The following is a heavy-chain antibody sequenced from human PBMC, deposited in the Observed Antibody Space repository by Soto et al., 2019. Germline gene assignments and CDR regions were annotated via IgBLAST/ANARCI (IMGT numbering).Heavy chain of an antibody. CDR2: INPSGGST. D-gene: IGHD2-15*01. CDR1: GYTFTSYY. Sequence: QVQLVQSGAEVKKPGASVKVSCKASGYTFTSYYMHWVRQAPGQGLEWMGIINPSGGSTSYAQKCQGRVTLIRHTPXSTAYMELSGLRSEGTAGYYCARDLSLVVPSWFDPWGQGTLGTVSS. CDR3: ARDLSLVVPSWFDP. J-gene: IGHJ5*02. V-gene: IGHV1-46*01.